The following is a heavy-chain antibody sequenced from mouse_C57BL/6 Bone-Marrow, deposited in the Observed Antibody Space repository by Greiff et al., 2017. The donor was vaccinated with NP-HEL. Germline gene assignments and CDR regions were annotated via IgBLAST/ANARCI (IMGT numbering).Heavy chain of an antibody. CDR1: GFTFSSYG. CDR3: SLYGNSLAWFAY. CDR2: ISSGGSYT. D-gene: IGHD2-1*01. J-gene: IGHJ3*01. V-gene: IGHV5-6*01. Sequence: EVMLVESGGDLVKPGGSLKLSCAASGFTFSSYGMSWVRQTPDKRLEWVATISSGGSYTYYLDSVKGRFTISRDNAKNTLYLQLCSLKSEDTAMYYCSLYGNSLAWFAYWGQGTLVTVSA.